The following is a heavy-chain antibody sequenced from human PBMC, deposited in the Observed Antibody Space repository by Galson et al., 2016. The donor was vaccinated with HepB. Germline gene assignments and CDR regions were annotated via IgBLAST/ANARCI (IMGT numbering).Heavy chain of an antibody. J-gene: IGHJ4*02. CDR3: AREIGPRPDI. V-gene: IGHV1-46*01. Sequence: SVKVSCKASGYTFTRHWMHWVRQAPGQGLEWMGVIKPSGDYTHYAQKFQARVTITADKSTNPAYMELNSLRSEDTAVYYCAREIGPRPDIWGQGTLVTVSS. CDR2: IKPSGDYT. CDR1: GYTFTRHW. D-gene: IGHD6-6*01.